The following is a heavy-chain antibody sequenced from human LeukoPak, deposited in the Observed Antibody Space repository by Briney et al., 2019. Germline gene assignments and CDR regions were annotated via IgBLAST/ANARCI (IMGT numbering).Heavy chain of an antibody. Sequence: GGSLRLSCSASGFTFKDYAMHWVRQAPGLGLEWVAVISSDGRTTYYADSVSGRFTISRDNSNNALSLQMNSLNADDTAVYYCARAAEASCSGTSCYRYFHHWGQGTLVIVSS. CDR3: ARAAEASCSGTSCYRYFHH. CDR1: GFTFKDYA. D-gene: IGHD2-2*01. J-gene: IGHJ1*01. V-gene: IGHV3-30*04. CDR2: ISSDGRTT.